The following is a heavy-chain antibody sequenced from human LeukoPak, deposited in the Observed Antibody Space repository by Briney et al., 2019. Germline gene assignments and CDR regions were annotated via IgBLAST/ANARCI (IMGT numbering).Heavy chain of an antibody. V-gene: IGHV1-69*13. J-gene: IGHJ6*03. CDR3: ARQGVTAAENNYFYYYMDF. CDR1: GYTFTGYY. Sequence: ASVKVSCKASGYTFTGYYMHWVRQAPGQGLEWMGGIIPIFGTANYAQKFQGRVTITADESTSTAYMELSSLRSEDTAVYYCARQGVTAAENNYFYYYMDFWGKGTTVTVSS. CDR2: IIPIFGTA. D-gene: IGHD6-13*01.